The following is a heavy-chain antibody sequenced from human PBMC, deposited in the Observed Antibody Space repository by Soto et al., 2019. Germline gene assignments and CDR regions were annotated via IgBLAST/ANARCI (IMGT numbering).Heavy chain of an antibody. CDR2: IIHILGIA. Sequence: ASVKVSCKASGGTFSSYAISWVRQAPGQGLEWMGGIIHILGIANYAQKFQGRVTITADKSTSTAYMELSSLRSEDTAVYYCASQGKYCSGGSCYFDYWGQGTLVTVSS. D-gene: IGHD2-15*01. J-gene: IGHJ4*02. V-gene: IGHV1-69*10. CDR3: ASQGKYCSGGSCYFDY. CDR1: GGTFSSYA.